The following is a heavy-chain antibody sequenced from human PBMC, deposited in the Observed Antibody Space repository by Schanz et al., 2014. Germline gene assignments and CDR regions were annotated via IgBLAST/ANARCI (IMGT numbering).Heavy chain of an antibody. CDR3: AGTYCSSTSCYTGYYYMDV. CDR2: ISAYNGHT. D-gene: IGHD2-2*02. V-gene: IGHV1-69*02. J-gene: IGHJ6*03. CDR1: GGTFSSYT. Sequence: QVQVVQSGAEVKKPGASVKVSCKASGGTFSSYTISWVRQAPGQGLEWMGRISAYNGHTDYAQKLQGRVTITADKSTSTAYMELTSLRSEDTAVYYCAGTYCSSTSCYTGYYYMDVWGKGTTVTVSS.